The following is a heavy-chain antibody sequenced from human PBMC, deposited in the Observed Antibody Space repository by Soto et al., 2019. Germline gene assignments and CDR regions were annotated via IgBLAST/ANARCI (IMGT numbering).Heavy chain of an antibody. CDR1: GGTFSSYT. D-gene: IGHD2-2*02. V-gene: IGHV1-69*02. J-gene: IGHJ4*02. CDR3: AMEYCSSTSCDRDD. Sequence: QVQLVQSGAEVKKPGSSVKVSCKASGGTFSSYTISWVRQAPGQGLEWMGRIIPILGIANYAQKFQGRVTLTADKATSTAYMERSSLRSEDTAVYYCAMEYCSSTSCDRDDWGQGTLVTVSS. CDR2: IIPILGIA.